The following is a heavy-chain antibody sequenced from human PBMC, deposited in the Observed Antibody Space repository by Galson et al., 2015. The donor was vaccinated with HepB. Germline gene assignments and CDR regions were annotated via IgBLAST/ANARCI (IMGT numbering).Heavy chain of an antibody. CDR3: VKVGDIVVVPAAPFDY. CDR2: ISSNGGST. J-gene: IGHJ4*02. D-gene: IGHD2-2*01. V-gene: IGHV3-64D*06. Sequence: SLRLSCAASGFTFSSYAMHWVRQAPGKGLEYVSAISSNGGSTYYADSVKGRFTISRDNSKNTLYLQMSSLRAEDTAVYYCVKVGDIVVVPAAPFDYWGQGTLVTVSS. CDR1: GFTFSSYA.